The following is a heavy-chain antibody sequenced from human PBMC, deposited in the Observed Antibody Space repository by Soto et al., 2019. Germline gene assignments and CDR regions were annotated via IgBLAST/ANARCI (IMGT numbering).Heavy chain of an antibody. CDR2: ISGSGGST. D-gene: IGHD3-3*01. CDR1: GFTFSSYA. V-gene: IGHV3-23*01. Sequence: GGSLRLSCAASGFTFSSYAMSWVRQAPGKGLEWVSAISGSGGSTYYADSVKGRFTISRDNSKNRLYLQMNSLRAEETAVYYCAKRFKLPGFWSGLDWYFDLWGRGTLVTVSS. CDR3: AKRFKLPGFWSGLDWYFDL. J-gene: IGHJ2*01.